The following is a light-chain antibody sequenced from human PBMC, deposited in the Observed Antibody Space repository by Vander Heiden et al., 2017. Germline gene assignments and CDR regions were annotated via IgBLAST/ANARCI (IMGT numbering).Light chain of an antibody. CDR1: QDIRRF. CDR2: AAS. V-gene: IGKV1-39*01. CDR3: QQSYSTPIT. Sequence: DLQMTQSPSSLSASVGDRVTITCRASQDIRRFLNWFQQKPGKAPKVLICAASSLQRGVPSRFSGSESGTDFTLTISSLQPEDFATYYCQQSYSTPITCGQGTRLEIK. J-gene: IGKJ5*01.